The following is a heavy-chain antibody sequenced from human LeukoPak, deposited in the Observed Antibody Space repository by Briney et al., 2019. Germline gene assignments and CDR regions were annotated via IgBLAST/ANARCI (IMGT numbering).Heavy chain of an antibody. CDR1: GFTFSTYG. Sequence: QAGGSLRLSCAASGFTFSTYGMHWVRQAPGKGLEWVAVISYDGSNKYYADSVKGRVTISRDNSKNTLYLQLNSLRAEDTAVSYCAKDHVVVIAIWAYYFDYWGQGTLVTVSS. CDR3: AKDHVVVIAIWAYYFDY. J-gene: IGHJ4*02. CDR2: ISYDGSNK. D-gene: IGHD2-21*01. V-gene: IGHV3-30*18.